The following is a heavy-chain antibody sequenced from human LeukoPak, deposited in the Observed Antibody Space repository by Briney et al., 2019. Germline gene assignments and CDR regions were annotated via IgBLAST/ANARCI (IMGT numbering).Heavy chain of an antibody. CDR3: AREQWGNGMDV. Sequence: GGSLRLSCAASGFTFSSYAMHWVRQAPGKGLEWVAVISYDGSNKYYADSVKGRFTISRDNSKNTLYLQMNSLRADDTAVYYCAREQWGNGMDVWGKGTTVTVSS. D-gene: IGHD1-26*01. V-gene: IGHV3-30*04. J-gene: IGHJ6*04. CDR2: ISYDGSNK. CDR1: GFTFSSYA.